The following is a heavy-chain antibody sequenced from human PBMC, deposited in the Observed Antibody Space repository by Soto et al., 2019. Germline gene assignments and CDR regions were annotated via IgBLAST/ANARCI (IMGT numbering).Heavy chain of an antibody. CDR2: MSATSGST. V-gene: IGHV3-23*04. J-gene: IGHJ4*02. CDR3: AKKTSAGPAALDY. Sequence: EVQLVESGGGLVQPGGSLRLSCSASGFTFSSYAMSWVRQAPGKGLEWVSVMSATSGSTFYADSVKGRFTISRDNSKNTLWLQLNSLRAEDTAVYYCAKKTSAGPAALDYWGQGTLVTVSS. CDR1: GFTFSSYA. D-gene: IGHD2-2*01.